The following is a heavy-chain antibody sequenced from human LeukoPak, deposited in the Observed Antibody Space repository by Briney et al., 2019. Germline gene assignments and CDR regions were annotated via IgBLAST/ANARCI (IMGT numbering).Heavy chain of an antibody. V-gene: IGHV4-30-2*01. CDR1: GGSISSGGYY. CDR3: ARAQLGDSSSSWGNFDY. D-gene: IGHD6-6*01. J-gene: IGHJ4*02. Sequence: PSQTLSLTCTVSGGSISSGGYYWSWIRQPPGKGLEWIGYIYHSGSTYYNPSLKSRVTISVDRSKNQFSRKLSSVTAADTAVYYCARAQLGDSSSSWGNFDYWGQGTLVTVSS. CDR2: IYHSGST.